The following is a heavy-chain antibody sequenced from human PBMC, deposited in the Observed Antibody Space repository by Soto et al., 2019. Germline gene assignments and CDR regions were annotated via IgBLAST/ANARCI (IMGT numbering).Heavy chain of an antibody. V-gene: IGHV1-3*01. D-gene: IGHD3-3*01. CDR3: ARYSELLEWLPTHYHYYYIDV. CDR1: GYSFTSYA. J-gene: IGHJ6*03. CDR2: INAGNGNT. Sequence: ASVKVSCKASGYSFTSYAMHWVRQAPGQRLEWMGWINAGNGNTKYSQKFQGRVTITRDTSASTAYMELSSLRSEDTAVYYCARYSELLEWLPTHYHYYYIDVWGKGTTVTVSS.